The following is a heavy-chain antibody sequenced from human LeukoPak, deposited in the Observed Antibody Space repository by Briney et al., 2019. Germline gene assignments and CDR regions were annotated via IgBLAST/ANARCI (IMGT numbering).Heavy chain of an antibody. Sequence: GGSLRLSCAASGFSVSGHYMSWVRQAPGKGLEWVSVLYSGGDTYYADSVKGRFTISRDTSKNTLYLQMNGLRAEDTAVYYCARGNTGYSSACGRDFDYWGQGTLVTVSS. CDR2: LYSGGDT. CDR1: GFSVSGHY. CDR3: ARGNTGYSSACGRDFDY. D-gene: IGHD6-19*01. J-gene: IGHJ4*02. V-gene: IGHV3-66*01.